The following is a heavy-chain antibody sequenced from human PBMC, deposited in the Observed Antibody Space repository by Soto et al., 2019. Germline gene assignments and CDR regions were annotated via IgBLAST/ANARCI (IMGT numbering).Heavy chain of an antibody. CDR1: ADTFSSSA. Sequence: QVQLVQSGAEVKKPGSSVKVSCKASADTFSSSAFSWVRQAPGQGLEWMGGIIPFFHAANYAQRFQGRVTITAYESTSTVYMELRSLKSEDTALYDGARDLIANYHEFGMDVWGQGTTVTVSS. D-gene: IGHD2-21*01. J-gene: IGHJ6*02. CDR2: IIPFFHAA. CDR3: ARDLIANYHEFGMDV. V-gene: IGHV1-69*01.